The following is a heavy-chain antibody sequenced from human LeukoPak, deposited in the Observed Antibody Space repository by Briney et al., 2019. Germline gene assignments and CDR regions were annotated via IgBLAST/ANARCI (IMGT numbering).Heavy chain of an antibody. CDR3: ARLGPGGHGEFDY. CDR1: GGSISSYY. V-gene: IGHV4-4*07. J-gene: IGHJ4*02. CDR2: IYTSGTI. D-gene: IGHD3-10*01. Sequence: PSETLSLTCTVSGGSISSYYWSWIRQPAGTALEWIGRIYTSGTITYNPSLKSRVTMSVDTSKNQFSLKLTSVTAADTAVYYCARLGPGGHGEFDYWGQGTLVTVSS.